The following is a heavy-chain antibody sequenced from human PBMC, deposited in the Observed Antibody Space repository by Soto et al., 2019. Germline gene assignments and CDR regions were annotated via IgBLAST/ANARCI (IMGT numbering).Heavy chain of an antibody. D-gene: IGHD1-1*01. J-gene: IGHJ4*02. Sequence: GESLKISCKTSGYSFTSYWITWVRQTPGKGLEWMGRMDLNDSYINYSPSFRGHVSISADKSTTTAYLQWTSLRASDSAMYFCARHLGEAERRGILDYWGQGTLVTVSS. CDR2: MDLNDSYI. V-gene: IGHV5-10-1*01. CDR1: GYSFTSYW. CDR3: ARHLGEAERRGILDY.